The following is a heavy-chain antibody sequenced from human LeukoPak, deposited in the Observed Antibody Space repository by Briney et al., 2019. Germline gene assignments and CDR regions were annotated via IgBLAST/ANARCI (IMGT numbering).Heavy chain of an antibody. Sequence: ASVKVSCKASGYTFTSYGISWVRQAPGQGLEWMGWISAYNGNTNYAQKLQGRVTMTTDTSTSTAYMELRNLRSDDTAVYYCARDTCSGGSCYWGYWGQGTLVTVSS. D-gene: IGHD2-15*01. CDR3: ARDTCSGGSCYWGY. CDR1: GYTFTSYG. V-gene: IGHV1-18*04. CDR2: ISAYNGNT. J-gene: IGHJ4*02.